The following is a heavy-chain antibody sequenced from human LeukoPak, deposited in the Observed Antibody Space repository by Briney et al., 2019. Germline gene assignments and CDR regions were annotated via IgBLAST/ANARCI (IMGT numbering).Heavy chain of an antibody. CDR2: LSGSGNAT. CDR1: GFTVSNYY. CDR3: ASQMAATSH. D-gene: IGHD5-24*01. Sequence: GGSLRLSCAASGFTVSNYYMGWVRQAPGKGLEWVSALSGSGNATYYADFVRGRFTISRDNSKNILYLQMNSLLAEDTAVYFCASQMAATSHWGQGILVTVSS. J-gene: IGHJ4*02. V-gene: IGHV3-23*01.